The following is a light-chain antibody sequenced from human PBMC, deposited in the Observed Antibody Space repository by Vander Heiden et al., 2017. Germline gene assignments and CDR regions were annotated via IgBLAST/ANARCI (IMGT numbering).Light chain of an antibody. CDR3: QVWVSYSYHPRLL. Sequence: SSVLTQPASVSVAPGQTGRLSCGVISIGSKTVHWYQQKPGQAPGRVVYYDSDRLSGITELFSGSNSGNTATLTISRVEAGDEADYYCQVWVSYSYHPRLLFGGGTKLTVL. J-gene: IGLJ2*01. CDR1: SIGSKT. CDR2: YDS. V-gene: IGLV3-21*02.